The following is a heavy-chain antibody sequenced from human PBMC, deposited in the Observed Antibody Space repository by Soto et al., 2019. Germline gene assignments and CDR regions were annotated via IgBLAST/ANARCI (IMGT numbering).Heavy chain of an antibody. CDR3: AGRPEIHPR. D-gene: IGHD1-26*01. V-gene: IGHV4-4*02. J-gene: IGHJ4*02. CDR1: CGSTSSSDW. Sequence: QVHLQESGPGLVKPSETLSLTCAISCGSTSSSDWWTWVRQPPGEGLEWIGEIHRAGVTNYNSSLKSRLTISLDHSRNQFSLSLTSVTAADAAVYFCAGRPEIHPRWGQGILVPVSS. CDR2: IHRAGVT.